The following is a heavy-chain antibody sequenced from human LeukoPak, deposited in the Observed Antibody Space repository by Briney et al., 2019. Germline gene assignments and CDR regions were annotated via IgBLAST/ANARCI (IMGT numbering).Heavy chain of an antibody. J-gene: IGHJ5*02. CDR3: ARSRYYYGSGSYYRRNDWFDP. D-gene: IGHD3-10*01. V-gene: IGHV1-18*01. CDR2: ISAYNGNT. Sequence: ASVKVSCKASGYTFTSYGISWVRQAPGQGLEWMGWISAYNGNTNYAQKLQGRVTMTTDTSTSTAYMELRSLRSDDTAVYYCARSRYYYGSGSYYRRNDWFDPWGQGTLVTVSS. CDR1: GYTFTSYG.